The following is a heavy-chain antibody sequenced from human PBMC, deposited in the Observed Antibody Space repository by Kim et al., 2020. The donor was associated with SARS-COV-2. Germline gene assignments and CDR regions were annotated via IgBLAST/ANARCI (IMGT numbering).Heavy chain of an antibody. Sequence: GGSLRLSCAASGFTFSSYAMSWVRQAPGKGLEWVSAISGSGGSTYYADSVKGRFTISRDNSKNTLYLQMNSLRAEDTAVYYCAKDDALLIMSGYFQHWGQGTLVTVSS. V-gene: IGHV3-23*01. D-gene: IGHD3-10*01. CDR1: GFTFSSYA. CDR3: AKDDALLIMSGYFQH. CDR2: ISGSGGST. J-gene: IGHJ1*01.